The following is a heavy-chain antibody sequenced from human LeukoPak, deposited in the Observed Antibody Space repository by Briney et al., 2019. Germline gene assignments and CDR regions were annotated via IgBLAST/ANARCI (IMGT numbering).Heavy chain of an antibody. CDR1: GYTFTAYY. Sequence: ASAKVSCKASGYTFTAYYMHWVRQAPGQGLEWMGWINPNSGGTNYAQKFQGRVTMTRDTSISTAYMELSRLRSDDTAVYYCARGGSSWYSHGDYWGQGTLVTVSS. D-gene: IGHD6-13*01. CDR2: INPNSGGT. J-gene: IGHJ4*02. V-gene: IGHV1-2*02. CDR3: ARGGSSWYSHGDY.